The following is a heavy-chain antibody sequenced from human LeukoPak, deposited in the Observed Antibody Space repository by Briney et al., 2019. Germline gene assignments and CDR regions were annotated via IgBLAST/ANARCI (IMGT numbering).Heavy chain of an antibody. CDR2: IYYSGST. J-gene: IGHJ4*02. D-gene: IGHD5-12*01. CDR3: ARQDGYSGYDGGFDS. Sequence: SETLSLTCTVSGGSISGYYWSWIRQPPGKGLEWIGYIYYSGSTKYNPSLKSRVTISVDTSKNQFSLKLSSVTDADTAVYYCARQDGYSGYDGGFDSWGRGTLVTVSS. V-gene: IGHV4-59*08. CDR1: GGSISGYY.